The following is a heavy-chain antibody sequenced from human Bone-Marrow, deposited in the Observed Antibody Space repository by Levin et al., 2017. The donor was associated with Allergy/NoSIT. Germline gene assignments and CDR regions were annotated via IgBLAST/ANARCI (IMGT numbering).Heavy chain of an antibody. V-gene: IGHV3-7*01. CDR3: ARDRYFQH. CDR1: GFTFSSYW. J-gene: IGHJ1*01. CDR2: INEDGSER. Sequence: GESLKISCEASGFTFSSYWMSWVRQAPGKGLEWVANINEDGSERYYVDSVKGRFTISRDNAKNSLFLQMNSLRVEDTAVYYCARDRYFQHWGQGTLVTVSS.